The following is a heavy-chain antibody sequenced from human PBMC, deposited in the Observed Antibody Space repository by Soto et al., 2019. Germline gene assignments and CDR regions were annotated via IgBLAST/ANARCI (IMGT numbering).Heavy chain of an antibody. CDR2: ISTYNGNT. Sequence: QVQLVQSGAELKKPGASVKVSCKDSGYAFTTYGISWVRQAPGQGLEWLGWISTYNGNTNYAEKVQERVTLTTDTSTRTAYMELKSLASDDTAMYYCARDSVRTGSYSGYWGQGTLVTVSP. D-gene: IGHD1-26*01. V-gene: IGHV1-18*01. J-gene: IGHJ4*02. CDR1: GYAFTTYG. CDR3: ARDSVRTGSYSGY.